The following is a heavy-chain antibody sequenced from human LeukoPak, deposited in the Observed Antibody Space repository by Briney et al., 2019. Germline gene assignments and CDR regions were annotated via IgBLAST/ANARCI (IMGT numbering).Heavy chain of an antibody. CDR2: INPNSGGT. J-gene: IGHJ5*02. CDR3: ARDIVVVPAAMKVSYWFDP. V-gene: IGHV1-2*02. Sequence: PSVKVSCKASGYTFTGYYMHWVRQAPGQGLEWMGWINPNSGGTNYAQKFQGRVTMTRDTSISTAYMELSRLRSDDTAVYYCARDIVVVPAAMKVSYWFDPWGQGTLVTVSS. D-gene: IGHD2-2*01. CDR1: GYTFTGYY.